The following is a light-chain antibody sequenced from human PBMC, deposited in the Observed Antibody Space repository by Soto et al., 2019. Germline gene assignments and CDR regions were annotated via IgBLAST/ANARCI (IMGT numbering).Light chain of an antibody. J-gene: IGLJ2*01. CDR1: SSDVGGYNY. Sequence: QSVLTQPASVSGSPGQSIIIPCTGTSSDVGGYNYVSWYQQHPGKAPKLMVYEVRNRPSGVSSRFSGSKSGNTASLTISGLQAEDEADYYCSSYTSSSTLVLFGGGTKVTVL. CDR2: EVR. V-gene: IGLV2-14*01. CDR3: SSYTSSSTLVL.